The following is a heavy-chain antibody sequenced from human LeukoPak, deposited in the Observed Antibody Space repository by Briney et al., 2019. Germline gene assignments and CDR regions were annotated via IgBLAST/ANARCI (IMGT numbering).Heavy chain of an antibody. CDR3: AKVGGSGSCYDH. Sequence: GGSLRLSCAASGFTFSYYGMSWARQAPGKGLEWVSGISGSGGSTYYADSVKGRFTISRDNSKNTLYLQMNSLRAEDRAVYYCAKVGGSGSCYDHWGQGTLVTVSS. CDR2: ISGSGGST. J-gene: IGHJ4*02. V-gene: IGHV3-23*01. CDR1: GFTFSYYG. D-gene: IGHD3-10*01.